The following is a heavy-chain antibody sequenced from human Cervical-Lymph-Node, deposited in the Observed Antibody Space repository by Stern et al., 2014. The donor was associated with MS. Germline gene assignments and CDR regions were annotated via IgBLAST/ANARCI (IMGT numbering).Heavy chain of an antibody. V-gene: IGHV3-73*01. CDR1: GFTFRSSA. Sequence: EVQLVQSGGGLVQPGGSLKLSCAASGFTFRSSAMQWVRQASGKGLEWVGHIRSKLNNYATTYAASVKGRFTISRDDSKNTVYLQMNSLITEDTAVYYCTTTSYNDRNGYTPYDYWGQGTLVTVSS. D-gene: IGHD3-22*01. J-gene: IGHJ4*02. CDR2: IRSKLNNYAT. CDR3: TTTSYNDRNGYTPYDY.